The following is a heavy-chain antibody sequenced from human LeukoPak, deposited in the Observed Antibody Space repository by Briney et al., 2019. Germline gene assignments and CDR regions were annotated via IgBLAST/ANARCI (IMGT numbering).Heavy chain of an antibody. J-gene: IGHJ5*02. CDR3: AGNYDSGSYGDWFGP. CDR1: GFTFSSYE. Sequence: SGGSLRLSCAASGFTFSSYEMNWVRQAPGKGLEWVSYISSNGSTIYYADSVKGRFTISRDNAKNSLYLQMNSLRAEDTAVYYCAGNYDSGSYGDWFGPWGQGTLVTVSS. CDR2: ISSNGSTI. V-gene: IGHV3-48*03. D-gene: IGHD3-10*01.